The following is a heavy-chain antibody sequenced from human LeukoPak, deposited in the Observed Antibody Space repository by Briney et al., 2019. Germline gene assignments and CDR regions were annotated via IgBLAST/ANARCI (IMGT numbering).Heavy chain of an antibody. Sequence: PSETLSLTWTVSGGSISSSSYYWGWVRQPPGKGLEWIGSIYYSGSTYYNPSLKSRVTISVDTSKNQFSLKLSSVTAADTAVYYCVRPTYGGNSRASGDYWGQGTLVTVSS. CDR3: VRPTYGGNSRASGDY. J-gene: IGHJ4*02. CDR1: GGSISSSSYY. V-gene: IGHV4-39*01. D-gene: IGHD4-23*01. CDR2: IYYSGST.